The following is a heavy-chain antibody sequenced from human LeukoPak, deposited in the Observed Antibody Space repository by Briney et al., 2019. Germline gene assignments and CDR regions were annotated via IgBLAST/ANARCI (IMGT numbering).Heavy chain of an antibody. J-gene: IGHJ4*02. V-gene: IGHV3-30-3*01. CDR2: ISYDGRQK. CDR1: GFTFSEYA. CDR3: VRDRESRSAWLLDS. D-gene: IGHD3-9*01. Sequence: GGSLRLSCAASGFTFSEYAMHWVRQAPGKGLEWVAVISYDGRQKYYGDSVKGRFTISRDNPKNTLYLQMNSLRDDDTAVYYCVRDRESRSAWLLDSWGQGTLVTVSS.